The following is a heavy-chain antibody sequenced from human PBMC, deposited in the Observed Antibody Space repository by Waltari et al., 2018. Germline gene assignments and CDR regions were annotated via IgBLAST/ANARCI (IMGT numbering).Heavy chain of an antibody. D-gene: IGHD3-16*02. CDR3: AKGYIKSLDS. CDR1: GFPFSSHW. J-gene: IGHJ4*02. Sequence: EVQLVESGGGLVQPGGSLRLSCAASGFPFSSHWMHWVRQTPGKGLVWVAQSNGDWTIRGHAHSVEDRFTVSRDNAKNTLFLQMNSLRDEDTAIYYCAKGYIKSLDSWGQGTLVTVSP. V-gene: IGHV3-74*02. CDR2: SNGDWTIR.